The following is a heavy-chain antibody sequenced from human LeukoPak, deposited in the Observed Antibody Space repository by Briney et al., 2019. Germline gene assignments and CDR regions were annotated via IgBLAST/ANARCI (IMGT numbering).Heavy chain of an antibody. CDR2: IQNSAIYRAKI. Sequence: SETLSLTCAVSGGSISSYYWTWIRQPPGKGLEWVGYIQNSAIYRAKIKSSPSLQSRVSLSIDTSKNQVSLTVNPVTAADTAVYYCARLSSTLYYSMDVWGPGTAVTVSS. V-gene: IGHV4-59*08. CDR3: ARLSSTLYYSMDV. D-gene: IGHD6-6*01. J-gene: IGHJ6*02. CDR1: GGSISSYY.